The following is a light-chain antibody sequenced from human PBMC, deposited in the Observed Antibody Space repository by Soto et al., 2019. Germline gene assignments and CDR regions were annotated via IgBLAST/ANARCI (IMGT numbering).Light chain of an antibody. J-gene: IGKJ3*01. CDR1: PYVGNW. CDR3: QHYDTYSGT. Sequence: DIQMTQSPSTLSASVGDRVTITCRASPYVGNWLAWYQQKPGTAPKLLLYRASTLESGVPSRFSGSGSGSDFALTINSLQPDDFATYFCQHYDTYSGTFGPGTKVDIK. V-gene: IGKV1-5*03. CDR2: RAS.